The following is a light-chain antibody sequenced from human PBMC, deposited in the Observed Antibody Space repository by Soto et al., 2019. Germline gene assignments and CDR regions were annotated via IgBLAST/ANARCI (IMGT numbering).Light chain of an antibody. V-gene: IGKV1-5*01. CDR2: DAS. CDR1: QSISSW. J-gene: IGKJ1*01. CDR3: LQYNSYPRT. Sequence: DIQMTQSPSTLSASVGDRVTITCRASQSISSWLAWYQQKPGKAPKLLIYDASSLESGVPSRFSGTGYGTEFTLTISSLQPEDFATYYCLQYNSYPRTFGQGTKVDIK.